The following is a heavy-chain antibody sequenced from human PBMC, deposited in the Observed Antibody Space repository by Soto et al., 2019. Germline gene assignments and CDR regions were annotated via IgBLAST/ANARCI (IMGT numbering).Heavy chain of an antibody. D-gene: IGHD5-18*01. Sequence: EVQLLESGGGLVRSGGSLRLSCSASGFVFSDFAMSWVRQAPGKGLEWVSTISGDGATLDADSVRGRFSVSRDNSKNMLYLEMNSLRVDDAATYYCAKLQRRDIQQWLQALNVWGQGTRVTVSA. J-gene: IGHJ3*01. V-gene: IGHV3-23*01. CDR2: ISGDGAT. CDR1: GFVFSDFA. CDR3: AKLQRRDIQQWLQALNV.